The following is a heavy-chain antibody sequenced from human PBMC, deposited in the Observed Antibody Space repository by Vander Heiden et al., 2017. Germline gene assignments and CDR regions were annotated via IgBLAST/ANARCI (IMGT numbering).Heavy chain of an antibody. CDR1: GGSFSGYY. Sequence: QVQLQQWGAGLLKPSETLSLTCAVYGGSFSGYYWSWLRQPPGKGLEWIGEINHSGSTNHNPSLKSRVTISVDTSKNQFSLKLSSVTAEDTAVYYCARGSQLRCGVVRSYYYYGMDVWGQGTTVTVAS. CDR3: ARGSQLRCGVVRSYYYYGMDV. CDR2: INHSGST. V-gene: IGHV4-34*01. D-gene: IGHD3-3*01. J-gene: IGHJ6*02.